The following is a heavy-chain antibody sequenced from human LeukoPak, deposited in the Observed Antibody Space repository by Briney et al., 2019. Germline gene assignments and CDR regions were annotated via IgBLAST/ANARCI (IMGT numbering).Heavy chain of an antibody. J-gene: IGHJ4*02. V-gene: IGHV3-48*02. CDR3: ARGAIGGSYFFDC. D-gene: IGHD1-26*01. Sequence: VESLRLSCAASGFTFSSYIMNWVRQAPAKGLEWVSYISSTTTYYADSVKGRFTISRDNAKKSLYLQMKSLRDEDTAVYYCARGAIGGSYFFDCWGPGTPVTVSS. CDR2: ISSTTT. CDR1: GFTFSSYI.